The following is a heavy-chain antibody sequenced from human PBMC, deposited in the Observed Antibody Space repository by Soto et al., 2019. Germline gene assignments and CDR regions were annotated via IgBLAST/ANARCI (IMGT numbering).Heavy chain of an antibody. Sequence: PSETLSLTCTVSGGSISSYYWSWIRQPPGKGLEWIGYIYYSRSTNYNPSLKSRVTISVDTSKNQFSLKLSSVTAADTAVYYCARVMGIATIFAYFDYWGQGTLVTVSS. CDR1: GGSISSYY. CDR2: IYYSRST. D-gene: IGHD2-8*01. V-gene: IGHV4-59*01. CDR3: ARVMGIATIFAYFDY. J-gene: IGHJ4*02.